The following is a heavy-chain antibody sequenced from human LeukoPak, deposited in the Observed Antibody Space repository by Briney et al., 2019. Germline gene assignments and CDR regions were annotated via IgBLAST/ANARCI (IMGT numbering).Heavy chain of an antibody. Sequence: PGGSLRLSCAASGFTFRSYAMSWVRQARGKGLEGVSAISGSGGTSYYADSVKRRFTISRDNSKTTLYLQMNRLRAEDTAVYYCAKDSWTSIPLPYFFDFWGQGTLVTVSS. CDR2: ISGSGGTS. J-gene: IGHJ4*02. CDR3: AKDSWTSIPLPYFFDF. D-gene: IGHD3-3*02. CDR1: GFTFRSYA. V-gene: IGHV3-23*01.